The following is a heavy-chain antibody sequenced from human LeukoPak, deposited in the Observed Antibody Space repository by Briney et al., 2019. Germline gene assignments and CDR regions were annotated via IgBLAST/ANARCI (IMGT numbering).Heavy chain of an antibody. CDR3: ARAGYITMVRGVTANNWFDP. D-gene: IGHD3-10*01. CDR1: GGSISSSTYY. J-gene: IGHJ5*02. Sequence: PSETLSLTCTVSGGSISSSTYYWGWIRQPPGKGLEWIGEINHSGSTNYNPSLKSRVTISVDTSKNQFSLKLSSVTAADTAVYYCARAGYITMVRGVTANNWFDPWGQGTLVTVSS. V-gene: IGHV4-39*07. CDR2: INHSGST.